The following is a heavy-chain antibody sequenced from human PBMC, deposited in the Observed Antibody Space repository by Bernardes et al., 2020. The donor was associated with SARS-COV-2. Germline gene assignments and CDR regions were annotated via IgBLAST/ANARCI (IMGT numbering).Heavy chain of an antibody. CDR2: ISGVSGAT. CDR1: GFTFSSYV. V-gene: IGHV3-23*01. CDR3: AKDPTQRWAS. Sequence: GSLRLSCAASGFTFSSYVLSWVRQPPGEGLEWVSTISGVSGATNYADSVRGRFTISRDNSNSTLYLQMNSLRAEDTAVYYCAKDPTQRWASWGQGTLVTVSS. D-gene: IGHD1-1*01. J-gene: IGHJ4*02.